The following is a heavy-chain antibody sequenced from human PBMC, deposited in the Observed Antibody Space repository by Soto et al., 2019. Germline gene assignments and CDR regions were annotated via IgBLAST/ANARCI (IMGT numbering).Heavy chain of an antibody. Sequence: QVQLVQSGAEVKKPGASVKVSCKASGDTFTSYYMHWVRQAPGQGLEWMGIIDPSGGATTYAQKFKGRVTMTRDRSTSTVYMELGSLRSEDTAVYYCARAKSYGDYEFDYWGQGTLVTVSS. CDR2: IDPSGGAT. CDR1: GDTFTSYY. D-gene: IGHD4-17*01. CDR3: ARAKSYGDYEFDY. V-gene: IGHV1-46*01. J-gene: IGHJ4*02.